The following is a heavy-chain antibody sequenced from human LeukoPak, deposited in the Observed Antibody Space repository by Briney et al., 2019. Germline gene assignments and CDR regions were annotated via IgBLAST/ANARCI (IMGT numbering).Heavy chain of an antibody. CDR2: ISAYNGNT. CDR3: ARVMSVGIAVADPFDY. D-gene: IGHD6-19*01. Sequence: ASVKVSCKASGYTFTSYGISWVRQAPGQGLEWMGWISAYNGNTNYAQKLQGRVTMTTDTSTSTAYMELRSLTSDDTAVYYCARVMSVGIAVADPFDYRGQGTLVTVSS. J-gene: IGHJ4*02. CDR1: GYTFTSYG. V-gene: IGHV1-18*01.